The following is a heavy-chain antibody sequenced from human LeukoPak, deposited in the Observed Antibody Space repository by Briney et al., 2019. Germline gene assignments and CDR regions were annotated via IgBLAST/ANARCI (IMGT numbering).Heavy chain of an antibody. J-gene: IGHJ4*02. Sequence: SETLSLTCTVSAYSISSGYYWGWIRQPPGKGLEWIGSIYHSGNTYYNPSLKSRVTMSVDTPKNQFSLNLRSVTAADTAVYYCARENDCSSTSCHLDYWGLGTLVTVSS. CDR2: IYHSGNT. D-gene: IGHD2-2*01. CDR3: ARENDCSSTSCHLDY. CDR1: AYSISSGYY. V-gene: IGHV4-38-2*02.